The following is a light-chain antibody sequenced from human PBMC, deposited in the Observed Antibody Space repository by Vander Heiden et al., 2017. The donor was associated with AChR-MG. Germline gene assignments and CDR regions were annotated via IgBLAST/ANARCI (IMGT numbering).Light chain of an antibody. CDR3: SSYESSDIRV. Sequence: QSALTQPASVSVSPGQSVTISCTGTSSDVGGYNRVSWYQQQPGKAPRFVIFDVTERPSGVSNRFSGSKSGNTASLTISGLQPEDEADYYCSSYESSDIRVFGGGTKVTGL. V-gene: IGLV2-14*01. J-gene: IGLJ3*02. CDR1: SSDVGGYNR. CDR2: DVT.